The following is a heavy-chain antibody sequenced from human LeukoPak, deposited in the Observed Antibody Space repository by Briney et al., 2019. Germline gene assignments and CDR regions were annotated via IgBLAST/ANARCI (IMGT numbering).Heavy chain of an antibody. V-gene: IGHV3-21*01. CDR2: ISSSSSYI. CDR1: GFTFSSYS. CDR3: ARVLYGANYYYYMDV. J-gene: IGHJ6*03. Sequence: GGSLRLSCAASGFTFSSYSVNWGRQAPGKGREWVSSISSSSSYIYYADSVKGRFTISRDNAKNSLCLQMNSLRAEDTAVYYCARVLYGANYYYYMDVWGKGTTVTVSS. D-gene: IGHD4-17*01.